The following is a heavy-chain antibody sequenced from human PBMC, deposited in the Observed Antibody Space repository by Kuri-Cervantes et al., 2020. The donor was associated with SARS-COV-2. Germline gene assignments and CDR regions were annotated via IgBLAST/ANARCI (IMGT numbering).Heavy chain of an antibody. CDR2: INHSGST. J-gene: IGHJ4*02. CDR3: ALRIVATIGFDY. CDR1: GGSFSGYY. Sequence: GSLRLSCAVYGGSFSGYYWSWIRQPPGKGLEWIGEINHSGSTNYNPSLKSRVTISVDTSKNQFSLKLSSVTAADTAVYYCALRIVATIGFDYWGQGTLVTVSS. V-gene: IGHV4-34*01. D-gene: IGHD5-12*01.